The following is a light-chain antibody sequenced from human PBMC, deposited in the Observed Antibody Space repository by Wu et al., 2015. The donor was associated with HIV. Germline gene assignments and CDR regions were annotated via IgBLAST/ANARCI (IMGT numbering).Light chain of an antibody. V-gene: IGKV3-20*01. CDR1: QSVTDNY. J-gene: IGKJ2*01. CDR3: QQYGSSPL. CDR2: GAS. Sequence: NALTQSPGTLALSPGESATLSCRASQSVTDNYLAWYQQKPGQAPRLLIYGASSRATGIPDRFSGSGSGTDFTLTISRLEPEDFAVYYCQQYGSSPLFGQGTKLEIK.